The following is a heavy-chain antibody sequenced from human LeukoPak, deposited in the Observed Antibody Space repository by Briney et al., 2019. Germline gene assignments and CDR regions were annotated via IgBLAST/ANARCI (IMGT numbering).Heavy chain of an antibody. J-gene: IGHJ4*02. CDR1: GFTVSSNY. D-gene: IGHD3-10*01. CDR3: ARANYGSGSYYM. Sequence: GGSLRLSCAASGFTVSSNYMSWVRQAPGKGLEWVSVIYSGGSTYYADSVKGRFTISRDNSKNTLYLQMNSLRAEDTAVYYCARANYGSGSYYMWGQGTLVTVSS. CDR2: IYSGGST. V-gene: IGHV3-66*01.